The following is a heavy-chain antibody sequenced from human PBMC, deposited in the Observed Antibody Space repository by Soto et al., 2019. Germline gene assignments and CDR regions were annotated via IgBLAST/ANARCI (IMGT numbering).Heavy chain of an antibody. CDR2: IYYSGST. Sequence: SETLSLTCTVSGGSISSSSYYWGWIRQPPGKGLEWIGSIYYSGSTYYNPSLKSRVTISVDTSKNQFSLKLSSVTAADTAVYYCARGITMVRGVIYYYYHYMDVWGKGTTVTVS. CDR1: GGSISSSSYY. J-gene: IGHJ6*03. V-gene: IGHV4-39*01. CDR3: ARGITMVRGVIYYYYHYMDV. D-gene: IGHD3-10*01.